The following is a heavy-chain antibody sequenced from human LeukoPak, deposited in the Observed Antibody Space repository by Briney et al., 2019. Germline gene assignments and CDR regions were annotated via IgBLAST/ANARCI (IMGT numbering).Heavy chain of an antibody. CDR1: GFTFSSYG. V-gene: IGHV3-33*01. CDR2: IWYDGSNK. CDR3: ARDSRGMDV. J-gene: IGHJ6*04. Sequence: GGSLRLSCAASGFTFSSYGMHWVRQAPGKGLEWVAVIWYDGSNKYYADSVKGRLTISRDNSKNTLYLQMNSLRAEDTAVYYCARDSRGMDVWGKGTTVTVSS.